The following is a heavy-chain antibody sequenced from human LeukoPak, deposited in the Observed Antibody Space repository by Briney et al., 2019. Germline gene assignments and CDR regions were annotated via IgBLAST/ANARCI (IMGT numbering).Heavy chain of an antibody. CDR3: ASSYFDSSGYYRQYFFDY. CDR2: FIPIFGTA. D-gene: IGHD3-22*01. CDR1: GGTFSSYA. Sequence: SVKASCKASGGTFSSYALSWVRQAPGQGLEWMGGFIPIFGTANYAQKFQGRVTITTDESTSTASIDLSSLRSEDTAVYYCASSYFDSSGYYRQYFFDYWGQGTLVTVSS. J-gene: IGHJ4*02. V-gene: IGHV1-69*05.